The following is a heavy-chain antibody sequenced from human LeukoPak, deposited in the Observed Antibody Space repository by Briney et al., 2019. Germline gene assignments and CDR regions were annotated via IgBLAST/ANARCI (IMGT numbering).Heavy chain of an antibody. CDR2: IYTSGST. J-gene: IGHJ6*03. D-gene: IGHD6-6*01. CDR1: GGSISSYY. V-gene: IGHV4-4*09. CDR3: ARLSIAARGPIHYYMDV. Sequence: PSGTLSLTCTVSGGSISSYYWSWIRQPPGKGLEWIGYIYTSGSTNYNPSLKSRVTISVDTSKNQFSLKLSSVTAADTAVYYCARLSIAARGPIHYYMDVWGKGTTVTVSS.